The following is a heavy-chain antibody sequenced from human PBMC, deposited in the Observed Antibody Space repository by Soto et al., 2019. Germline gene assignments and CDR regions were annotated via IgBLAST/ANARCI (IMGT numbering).Heavy chain of an antibody. D-gene: IGHD4-17*01. V-gene: IGHV3-23*01. CDR3: AKQNTTVTRYDAFDI. CDR1: GFTFSSYA. J-gene: IGHJ3*02. Sequence: EVQLLESGGGLVQSGGSLRLSCAGSGFTFSSYAMSWVRQAPGKGLEWVSVISGSGGSTYYADSVKGRFTISRDNSKSTLDLQMNSLRAEDTAVYYCAKQNTTVTRYDAFDIWGKGKMVTVSS. CDR2: ISGSGGST.